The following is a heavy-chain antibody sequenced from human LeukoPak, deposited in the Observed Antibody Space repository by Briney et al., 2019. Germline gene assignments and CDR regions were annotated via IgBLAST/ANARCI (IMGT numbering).Heavy chain of an antibody. J-gene: IGHJ4*02. CDR2: IYHSGST. V-gene: IGHV4-4*02. CDR1: GGSISSSNW. Sequence: PSETLSLTCAVSGGSISSSNWWSWVRQPPGKGLEWIGEIYHSGSTNYNPSLKSRVTISVDKSKNQFSLKLSSVTAADTAVYYCARLVQDDILTGYSTYYSDYWAREPWSPSPQ. D-gene: IGHD3-9*01. CDR3: ARLVQDDILTGYSTYYSDY.